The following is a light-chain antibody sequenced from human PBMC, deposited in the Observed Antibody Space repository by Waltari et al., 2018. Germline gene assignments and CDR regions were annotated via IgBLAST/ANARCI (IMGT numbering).Light chain of an antibody. CDR1: TGAVTNGHY. Sequence: QAVVTQEPSLTVSPGGTVTLTCGSSTGAVTNGHYPSGFQQKPGQAPRTLIYDTNNHHSWTPALFSGSRLGGKAALTLSGAQPEDEAEYYCLLSYSDARVFGGGTKVTVL. J-gene: IGLJ3*02. CDR3: LLSYSDARV. V-gene: IGLV7-46*01. CDR2: DTN.